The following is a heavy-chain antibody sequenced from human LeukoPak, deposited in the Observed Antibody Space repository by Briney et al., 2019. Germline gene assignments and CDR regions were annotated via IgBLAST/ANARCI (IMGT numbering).Heavy chain of an antibody. CDR2: VKGDGSIT. J-gene: IGHJ4*02. V-gene: IGHV3-74*01. D-gene: IGHD2-15*01. Sequence: GGSLRLSCAASGFTLSNYWMHWVRQAPGKGLGWVSRVKGDGSITAYADSVNGRFTISRDIAKNTVYLQMNSLRVDDTAVYDCGRTSGGPEYWGQGALVTVSS. CDR3: GRTSGGPEY. CDR1: GFTLSNYW.